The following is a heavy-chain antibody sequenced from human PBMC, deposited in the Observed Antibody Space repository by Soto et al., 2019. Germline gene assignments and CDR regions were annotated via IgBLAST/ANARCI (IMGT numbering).Heavy chain of an antibody. CDR1: GGTFSSYA. V-gene: IGHV1-69*01. J-gene: IGHJ4*02. CDR2: IIPIFGTA. Sequence: QVQLVQSGAEVQKPGSSVKVSCKASGGTFSSYAISWVRQAPGQGLEWMGGIIPIFGTANYAQKFQGRVTITADESTSTAYMELSSLRSEDTAVYYCATGRYYYDSSGYLGGGYFDYWGQGTLVTVSS. CDR3: ATGRYYYDSSGYLGGGYFDY. D-gene: IGHD3-22*01.